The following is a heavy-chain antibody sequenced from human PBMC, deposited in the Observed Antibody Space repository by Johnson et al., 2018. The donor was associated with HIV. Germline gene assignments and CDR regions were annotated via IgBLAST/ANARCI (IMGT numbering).Heavy chain of an antibody. J-gene: IGHJ3*02. CDR3: ARKADAFDI. Sequence: VQLVESGGGLVKPGGSLRLSCAASGFTFSNAWMTWVRQAPGKGLEWVANINQDGSERYYVDSVTGRFTISRDNAKKSVYLQMNSLRAEDTAVYYCARKADAFDIWGQGTMITVSS. CDR1: GFTFSNAW. CDR2: INQDGSER. V-gene: IGHV3-7*05.